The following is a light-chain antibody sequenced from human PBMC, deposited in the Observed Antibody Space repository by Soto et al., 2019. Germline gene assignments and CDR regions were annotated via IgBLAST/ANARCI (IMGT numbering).Light chain of an antibody. CDR1: SSDVGSYNL. CDR3: SSYSGSSTVVI. Sequence: QSALTQPASVSGPPGQSITISFTGTSSDVGSYNLVSCFRQYPGKAPKLMIYEVSKWPLGVSNCFSGSKSGNTASLTISGLQAEDEADYYCSSYSGSSTVVIFGGANKLNVL. J-gene: IGLJ2*01. V-gene: IGLV2-23*02. CDR2: EVS.